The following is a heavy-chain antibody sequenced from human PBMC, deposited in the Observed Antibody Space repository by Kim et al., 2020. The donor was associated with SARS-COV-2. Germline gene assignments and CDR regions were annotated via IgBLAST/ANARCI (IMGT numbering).Heavy chain of an antibody. J-gene: IGHJ5*02. D-gene: IGHD2-15*01. CDR1: GGTFSSYA. CDR3: AYCSGGSCYRNWFDP. CDR2: IIPIFGTA. Sequence: SVKVSCKASGGTFSSYAISWVRQAPGQGLEWMGGIIPIFGTANYAQKFQGRVTITADESTSTAYMELSSLRSEDTAVYYCAYCSGGSCYRNWFDPWGQGTLVTVSS. V-gene: IGHV1-69*13.